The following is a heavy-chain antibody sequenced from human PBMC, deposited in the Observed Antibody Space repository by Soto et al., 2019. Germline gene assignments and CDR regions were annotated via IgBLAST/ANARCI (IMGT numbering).Heavy chain of an antibody. D-gene: IGHD1-26*01. CDR2: ISYDGSNN. Sequence: GGSLRLSCAASGFTFSSYAMHWVRQAPGKGLEWVAVISYDGSNNYYADSVKGRFTISRDNPKNTLYLQMNSLRAEDTAVYYCARDFGSLGATIDYWGQGTLVTVSS. CDR3: ARDFGSLGATIDY. CDR1: GFTFSSYA. J-gene: IGHJ4*02. V-gene: IGHV3-30-3*01.